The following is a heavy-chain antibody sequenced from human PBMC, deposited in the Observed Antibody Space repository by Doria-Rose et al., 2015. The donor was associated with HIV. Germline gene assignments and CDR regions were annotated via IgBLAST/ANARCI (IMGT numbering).Heavy chain of an antibody. D-gene: IGHD6-13*01. CDR3: ARIKSSRWYHKYYFDF. Sequence: QVTLKESGPVLVKPTETLTLTCTVSGVSLSSPGMGVSWIRQHPGKALEWLANIFSDDVSSNKTSLKSRLTISRRTSKSQVVLTMTDMDPVDTATYYCARIKSSRWYHKYYFDFWGQGTLVIVSA. CDR1: GVSLSSPGMG. J-gene: IGHJ4*02. CDR2: IFSDDVS. V-gene: IGHV2-26*01.